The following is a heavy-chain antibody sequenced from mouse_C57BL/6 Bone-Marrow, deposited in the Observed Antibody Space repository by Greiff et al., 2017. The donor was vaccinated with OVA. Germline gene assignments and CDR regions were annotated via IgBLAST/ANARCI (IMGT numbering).Heavy chain of an antibody. J-gene: IGHJ1*03. CDR1: GFTFSSYG. D-gene: IGHD2-5*01. Sequence: EVQLVESGGDLVKPGGSLKLSCAASGFTFSSYGMSWVRQTPDKKLEWVATISSGGSYTYYPDSVKGRFTISRDNAKNTLYLQMRSLKPEHTAMYYCATHSPPDYSNPHGYFDVWGTGTTVTVSS. CDR2: ISSGGSYT. V-gene: IGHV5-6*01. CDR3: ATHSPPDYSNPHGYFDV.